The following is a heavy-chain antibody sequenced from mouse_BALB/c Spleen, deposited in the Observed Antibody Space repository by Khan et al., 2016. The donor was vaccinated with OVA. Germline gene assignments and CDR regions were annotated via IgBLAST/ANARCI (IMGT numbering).Heavy chain of an antibody. Sequence: QVQLKQSGAELVRPGVSVKISCKGSGYTFTDFAMHWVKQSHAKSLEWIGVISTYYGDANYNQNFKGKATMTVDKSSSTAYMELARLTSEDSAIYYWVRGGGHYRFAYLGQGDLGPGSA. CDR3: VRGGGHYRFAY. CDR2: ISTYYGDA. V-gene: IGHV1S137*01. D-gene: IGHD2-1*01. J-gene: IGHJ3*01. CDR1: GYTFTDFA.